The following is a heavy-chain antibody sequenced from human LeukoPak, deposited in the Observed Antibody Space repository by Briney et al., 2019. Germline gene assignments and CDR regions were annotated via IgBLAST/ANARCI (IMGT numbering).Heavy chain of an antibody. V-gene: IGHV1-69*04. D-gene: IGHD2-15*01. J-gene: IGHJ4*02. CDR3: ARDRPRARYFDY. Sequence: SVKVPCKASGGTFSDYSISWVRQAPGQGLEWMGRIIPILNVPNYAQKFEGRLTITADKSTSTAYMELSSLKSADTAVYFCARDRPRARYFDYWGQGTLVTVSS. CDR2: IIPILNVP. CDR1: GGTFSDYS.